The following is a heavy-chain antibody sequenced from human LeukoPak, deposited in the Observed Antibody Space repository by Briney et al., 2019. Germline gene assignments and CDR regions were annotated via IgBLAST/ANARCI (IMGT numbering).Heavy chain of an antibody. CDR3: ARDRYDILTGYLGYFDY. CDR1: GFTFSSYS. D-gene: IGHD3-9*01. CDR2: ISSSSSYI. Sequence: PGGSLRLSCAASGFTFSSYSMNWVRQAPGKGLEWVSSISSSSSYIYYADSVKGRFTISRDNAKNSLYLQMNSLRDEDTAVYYCARDRYDILTGYLGYFDYWGQGTLVTVSS. V-gene: IGHV3-21*01. J-gene: IGHJ4*02.